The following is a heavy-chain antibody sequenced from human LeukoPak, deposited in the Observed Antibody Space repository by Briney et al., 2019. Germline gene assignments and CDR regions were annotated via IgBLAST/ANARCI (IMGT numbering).Heavy chain of an antibody. V-gene: IGHV1-18*01. J-gene: IGHJ4*02. CDR3: ARGSDTAMVDDYFDY. Sequence: ASVKVSCKASGYTLTSYGISWVRQAPGQGLEWMGWISAYNGNTNYAQKLQGRVTMTTDTSTSTAYMELRSLRSDDTAVYYCARGSDTAMVDDYFDYWGQGTLVTVSS. D-gene: IGHD5-18*01. CDR2: ISAYNGNT. CDR1: GYTLTSYG.